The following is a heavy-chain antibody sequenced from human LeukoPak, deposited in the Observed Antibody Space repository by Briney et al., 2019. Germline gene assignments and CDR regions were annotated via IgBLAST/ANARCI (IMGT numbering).Heavy chain of an antibody. Sequence: SETLSLTCTVSGGSISSSSYYWGWIRQPPGKGLEWIGSIYYSGSTYYNPSLKSRVTISVDTSKNQFSLKLSSVTAADTAVYYCASLGAYCGGDCYPLDYWGQGTLVTVSS. J-gene: IGHJ4*02. CDR2: IYYSGST. V-gene: IGHV4-39*01. CDR1: GGSISSSSYY. D-gene: IGHD2-21*02. CDR3: ASLGAYCGGDCYPLDY.